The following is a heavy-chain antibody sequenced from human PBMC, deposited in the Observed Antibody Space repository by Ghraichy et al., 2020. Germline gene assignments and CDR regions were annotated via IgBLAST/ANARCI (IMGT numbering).Heavy chain of an antibody. Sequence: GGSLRLSCAASGFTFSSYAMSWVRQAPGKRLEWVSAISGSDDSTSDADSVKGRFTISRDNSKNTLYLQMSSLTAEDTAIYYCAKDQSPWGWSDYWGQGTLVTVSS. D-gene: IGHD7-27*01. CDR3: AKDQSPWGWSDY. CDR1: GFTFSSYA. V-gene: IGHV3-23*01. CDR2: ISGSDDST. J-gene: IGHJ4*02.